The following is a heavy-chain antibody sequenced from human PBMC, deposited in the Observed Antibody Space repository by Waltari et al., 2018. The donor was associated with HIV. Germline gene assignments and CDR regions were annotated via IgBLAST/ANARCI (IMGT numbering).Heavy chain of an antibody. J-gene: IGHJ4*02. D-gene: IGHD1-26*01. CDR1: GFTLSSYW. CDR2: INSDGSTT. CDR3: AKSGANPIDF. V-gene: IGHV3-74*01. Sequence: EVRLVESGGGLVQPGGSLRLSCAASGFTLSSYWMHWVRQAPGKGLVWVARINSDGSTTSYADSVKGRFTISRDNAKNTLYLQMNSLRAEDTAVYYCAKSGANPIDFWGQGTLVTVSS.